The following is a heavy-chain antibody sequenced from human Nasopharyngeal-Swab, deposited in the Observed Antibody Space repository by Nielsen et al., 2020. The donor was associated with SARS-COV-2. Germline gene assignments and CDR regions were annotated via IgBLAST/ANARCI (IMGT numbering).Heavy chain of an antibody. CDR3: ARGSGYYDSSGYSDY. J-gene: IGHJ4*02. Sequence: SETLSLTCTVSGGSISSYYWSWIRQPPGKGLGWIGSIYYSGSTNYNPSLTSRVTISVDTSKNQFSLKLSSVTAADTAVYYCARGSGYYDSSGYSDYWGQGTLVTVSS. V-gene: IGHV4-59*13. CDR2: IYYSGST. CDR1: GGSISSYY. D-gene: IGHD3-22*01.